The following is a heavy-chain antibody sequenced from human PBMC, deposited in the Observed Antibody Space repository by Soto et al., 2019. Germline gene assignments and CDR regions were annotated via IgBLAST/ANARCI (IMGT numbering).Heavy chain of an antibody. V-gene: IGHV5-51*01. J-gene: IGHJ5*02. CDR2: IYPGDSDT. Sequence: GESLKISCRASGYTFTTYYIAWVRQKPGKGLEWMGIIYPGDSDTRYSPSFQGQVTISADKSISTAYLQWNTLKASDTAMYYCARVATGEENWFDPWGQGTRVTVS. CDR1: GYTFTTYY. CDR3: ARVATGEENWFDP. D-gene: IGHD5-12*01.